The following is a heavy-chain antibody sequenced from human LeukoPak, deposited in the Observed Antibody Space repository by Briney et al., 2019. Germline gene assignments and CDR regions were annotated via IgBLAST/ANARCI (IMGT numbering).Heavy chain of an antibody. V-gene: IGHV3-74*01. Sequence: PGGSLRLSCAASGFTFSGHWMHWVRQAPGKGLVWVSRINSEGSITTYADSAQGRFTISRDNAKNTLYLQMNSLRVEDTAVYYCARDYNWNPPDYWGQGTLVTVSS. CDR3: ARDYNWNPPDY. J-gene: IGHJ4*02. D-gene: IGHD1-1*01. CDR1: GFTFSGHW. CDR2: INSEGSIT.